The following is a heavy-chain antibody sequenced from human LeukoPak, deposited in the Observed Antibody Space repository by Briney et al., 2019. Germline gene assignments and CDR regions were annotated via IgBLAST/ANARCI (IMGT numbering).Heavy chain of an antibody. V-gene: IGHV4-59*12. Sequence: SETLSLTCTISGGSISNYYWSWIRQPPGKGLEWVGYIYYSGSTNYNPSLKSRVTISVDTSKNQFSLKVRSVTAADTAVYYCASGGYSYGYFDYWGQGTLVTVSS. J-gene: IGHJ4*02. CDR3: ASGGYSYGYFDY. CDR1: GGSISNYY. D-gene: IGHD5-18*01. CDR2: IYYSGST.